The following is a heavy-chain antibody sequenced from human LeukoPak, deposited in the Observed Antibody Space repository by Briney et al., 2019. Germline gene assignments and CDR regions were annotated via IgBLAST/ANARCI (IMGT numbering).Heavy chain of an antibody. CDR3: ASTGSGYYLDY. D-gene: IGHD3-22*01. CDR2: ISYDGSIK. J-gene: IGHJ4*02. Sequence: GGSLRLSCAASGFAFSNHGMHWVRQAPGKGLEWVAVISYDGSIKYYAGSVEGRFTISKDNSKNTLYLQMNSLRAEDTAVYYCASTGSGYYLDYWGQGTLVTVSS. V-gene: IGHV3-30*03. CDR1: GFAFSNHG.